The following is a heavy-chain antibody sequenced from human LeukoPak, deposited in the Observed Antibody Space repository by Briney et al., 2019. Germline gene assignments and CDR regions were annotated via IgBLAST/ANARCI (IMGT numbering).Heavy chain of an antibody. CDR2: MNPNSGNT. D-gene: IGHD2-2*01. V-gene: IGHV1-8*03. CDR3: ARGLKGYCSSTSCPYRNDY. J-gene: IGHJ4*02. CDR1: GYTFTSCD. Sequence: ASVKVSCKASGYTFTSCDINWVRQATGQWLEWMGWMNPNSGNTGYAQKFQGRVTITRNTSISTAYMELSSLRSEDTAVYYCARGLKGYCSSTSCPYRNDYWGQGTLVTVSS.